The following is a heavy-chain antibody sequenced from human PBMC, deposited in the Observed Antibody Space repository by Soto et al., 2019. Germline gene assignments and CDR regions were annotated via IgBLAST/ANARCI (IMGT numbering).Heavy chain of an antibody. CDR1: GFTFSSYS. V-gene: IGHV3-21*01. CDR3: ARDQDYSGYDLRARRGLRAFDI. D-gene: IGHD5-12*01. Sequence: GGSLRLSCAASGFTFSSYSMNWVRQAPGKGLEWVSSISSSSSYIYYADSVKGRFTISRDNAKNSLYLQMNSLRAEDTAVYYCARDQDYSGYDLRARRGLRAFDIWGQGTMVTVSS. J-gene: IGHJ3*02. CDR2: ISSSSSYI.